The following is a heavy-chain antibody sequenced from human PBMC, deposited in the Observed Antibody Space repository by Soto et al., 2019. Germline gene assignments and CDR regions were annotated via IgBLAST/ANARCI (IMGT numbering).Heavy chain of an antibody. CDR1: GYTFTSYG. J-gene: IGHJ5*02. CDR3: ARKGDSSGWDLYNWFDP. V-gene: IGHV1-18*01. Sequence: ASVKVSCKASGYTFTSYGISWVRQAPGQGLEWMGWISTYNGNTNYAQKLQGRVTMTTDTSTSTAYMELRSLRSDDTAVYYCARKGDSSGWDLYNWFDPWGQGTLVTVSS. CDR2: ISTYNGNT. D-gene: IGHD6-19*01.